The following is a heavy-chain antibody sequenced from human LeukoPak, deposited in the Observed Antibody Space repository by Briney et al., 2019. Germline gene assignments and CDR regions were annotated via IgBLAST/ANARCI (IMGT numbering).Heavy chain of an antibody. CDR2: INSNSGGT. D-gene: IGHD6-19*01. CDR1: GYTFTGYY. Sequence: GASVNVSCKASGYTFTGYYMHWGRQGPGQGHEWMGWINSNSGGTNYAQNFQGRVTMNGDTSISTAYMELSSLRSDDTALYYSARRSSSGWLIYFDCWGQGTLVTVSS. CDR3: ARRSSSGWLIYFDC. V-gene: IGHV1-2*02. J-gene: IGHJ4*02.